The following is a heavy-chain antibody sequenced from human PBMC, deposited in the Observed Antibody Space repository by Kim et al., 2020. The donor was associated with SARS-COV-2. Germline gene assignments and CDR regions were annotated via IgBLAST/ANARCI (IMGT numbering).Heavy chain of an antibody. CDR3: AKDMRSSWSGYIPPYYYYGMDV. V-gene: IGHV3-9*01. D-gene: IGHD3-3*01. Sequence: GGSLRLSCAASGFTFDDYAMHWVRQAPGKGLEWASGIRWNSGSIGYADSVKGRFTISRDNAKNSLYLQMNSLRAEDTALYYCAKDMRSSWSGYIPPYYYYGMDVWGQGTTVTVSS. J-gene: IGHJ6*02. CDR1: GFTFDDYA. CDR2: IRWNSGSI.